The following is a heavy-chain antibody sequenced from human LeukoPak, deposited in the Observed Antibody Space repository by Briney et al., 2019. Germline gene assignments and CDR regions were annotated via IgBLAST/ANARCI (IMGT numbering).Heavy chain of an antibody. Sequence: ASETLSLTCTVSGGSISSYYWSRIRQPAGKGLEWIGRIYTSGSINYNPSLKSRVTMSVDTSKNQFSLKLSSVTAADTAVYYCARELYGSGSYFDYWGQGTLVTVSS. CDR1: GGSISSYY. CDR2: IYTSGSI. J-gene: IGHJ4*02. CDR3: ARELYGSGSYFDY. V-gene: IGHV4-4*07. D-gene: IGHD3-10*01.